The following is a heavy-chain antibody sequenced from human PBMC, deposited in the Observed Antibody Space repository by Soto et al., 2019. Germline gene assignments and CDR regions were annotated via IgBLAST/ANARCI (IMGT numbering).Heavy chain of an antibody. CDR3: ARGPTNYIDKSGDYPLDS. D-gene: IGHD3-22*01. CDR1: GYTFITYG. V-gene: IGHV1-18*01. CDR2: ISTYNGDT. J-gene: IGHJ5*02. Sequence: QVQLVQSGAEVKEPGASVKVSCKASGYTFITYGMSWVRQAPGQGLDWMGWISTYNGDTKYADRLQGRVTMPTDTTTGTAYMELRSLRSEDTAVYYCARGPTNYIDKSGDYPLDSWAQGTLVTVSS.